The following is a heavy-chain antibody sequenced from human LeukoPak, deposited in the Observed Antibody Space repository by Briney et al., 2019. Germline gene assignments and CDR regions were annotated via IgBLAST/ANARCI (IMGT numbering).Heavy chain of an antibody. CDR2: INYSGSS. V-gene: IGHV4-59*01. CDR1: GGSISSYY. CDR3: VRSPGYSSGWVDF. J-gene: IGHJ4*02. Sequence: SETLSLTCSVSGGSISSYYWSWIRQPPGKGLEWIGYINYSGSSKYNPSLKSRVTISLDTSKNQFSLKLKSVTAADTAVYYCVRSPGYSSGWVDFWGQGTLVTVSS. D-gene: IGHD6-19*01.